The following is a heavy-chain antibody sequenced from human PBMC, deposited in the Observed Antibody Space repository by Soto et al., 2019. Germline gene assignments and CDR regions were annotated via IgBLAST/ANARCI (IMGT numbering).Heavy chain of an antibody. J-gene: IGHJ6*02. CDR3: ARDPGFGFGYSYAFAMDV. V-gene: IGHV1-18*01. Sequence: QVPLVQSGAEVKKPGASVKVSCKASGYTFSNYGISWVRQGPGQGLEWMGGISGYNGNTHYEEKVQDRIKMTTDTSTSTTYLELRSLRSDDTAVYFCARDPGFGFGYSYAFAMDVWGQGTTVTVSS. CDR1: GYTFSNYG. CDR2: ISGYNGNT. D-gene: IGHD5-18*01.